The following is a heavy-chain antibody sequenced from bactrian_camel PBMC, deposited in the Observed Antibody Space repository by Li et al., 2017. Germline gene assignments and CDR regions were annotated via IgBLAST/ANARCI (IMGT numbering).Heavy chain of an antibody. CDR2: IYSGGGDI. Sequence: HVQLVESGGGSVNAGGSLTLSCAASQYTYSSNCVGWFRQAPGKEREGVACIYSGGGDIAYADSVKGRFTISQDNAKNTVYLQMNSLKPEDTAMYYCAADAGGICARFGYWGQGTQVTVSS. D-gene: IGHD3*01. CDR3: AADAGGICARFGY. J-gene: IGHJ6*01. V-gene: IGHV3S6*01. CDR1: QYTYSSNC.